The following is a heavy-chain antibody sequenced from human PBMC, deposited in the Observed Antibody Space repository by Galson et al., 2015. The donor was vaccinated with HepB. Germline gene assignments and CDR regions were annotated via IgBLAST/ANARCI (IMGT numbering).Heavy chain of an antibody. CDR2: ISFDSNNK. D-gene: IGHD6-19*01. Sequence: SLRLSCAASGFTSSSYAMHWVRQAPGKGLEWVAFISFDSNNKYYADSVKGRFTISRDNSKNTLYLQMNSLRAEDTALYYCAKDPYLYSALAGTMAGFDYWGQGTLVTVSS. CDR3: AKDPYLYSALAGTMAGFDY. J-gene: IGHJ4*02. CDR1: GFTSSSYA. V-gene: IGHV3-30-3*01.